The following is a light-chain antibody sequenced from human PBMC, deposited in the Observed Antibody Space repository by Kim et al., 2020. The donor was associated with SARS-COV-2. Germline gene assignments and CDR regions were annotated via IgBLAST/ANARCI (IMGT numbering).Light chain of an antibody. CDR1: NIGDSG. Sequence: SYELTQPPSVSATPGKTARITCGVNNIGDSGVHWYQQMPGQAPVLVIYYDKHRPSGIPDRFSGSNSGGTATLTISRVEAGDEADYYCHVWDSRSNEGVFGGGTQLTVL. V-gene: IGLV3-21*04. J-gene: IGLJ3*02. CDR3: HVWDSRSNEGV. CDR2: YDK.